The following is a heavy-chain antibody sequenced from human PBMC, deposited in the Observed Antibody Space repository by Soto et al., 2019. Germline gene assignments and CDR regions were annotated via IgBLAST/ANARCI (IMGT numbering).Heavy chain of an antibody. D-gene: IGHD2-2*01. Sequence: SGFTFSSYGMHWVRQAPGKGLEWVAVILYDGSKKYYADSVKGRFTISRDNSKNTLYLQMNSLRAGDTAVYYCARDKLSTYYYYGMDVWGQGTTVTVSS. J-gene: IGHJ6*02. CDR2: ILYDGSKK. CDR3: ARDKLSTYYYYGMDV. V-gene: IGHV3-33*05. CDR1: GFTFSSYG.